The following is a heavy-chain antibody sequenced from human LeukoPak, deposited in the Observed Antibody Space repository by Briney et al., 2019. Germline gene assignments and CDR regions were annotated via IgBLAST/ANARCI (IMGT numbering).Heavy chain of an antibody. V-gene: IGHV3-30-3*01. Sequence: GRSLRLSCAASGFTFSSYAMHWVRQAPGKGLEWVAVISYDGSNKYYADSVKGRFTISRDNSKNTLYLQMNSLRAEDTAVYYCARDHSGYGANYGYYYGMDVWGQGTTVTVSS. CDR1: GFTFSSYA. CDR2: ISYDGSNK. CDR3: ARDHSGYGANYGYYYGMDV. J-gene: IGHJ6*02. D-gene: IGHD4/OR15-4a*01.